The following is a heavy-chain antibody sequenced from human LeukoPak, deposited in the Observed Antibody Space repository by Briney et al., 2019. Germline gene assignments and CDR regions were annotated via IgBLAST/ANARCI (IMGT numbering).Heavy chain of an antibody. CDR1: GFTFSSYG. V-gene: IGHV3-30*02. D-gene: IGHD6-13*01. Sequence: GGSLRLSCAASGFTFSSYGMHWVRQAPGKGLEWVAFIRYDGSNKYYADSVKGRFTISRDNSKNTLYLQMNSLRAEDTAVYYWAKDPARWRDAFDIWGQGTMVTVSS. CDR3: AKDPARWRDAFDI. CDR2: IRYDGSNK. J-gene: IGHJ3*02.